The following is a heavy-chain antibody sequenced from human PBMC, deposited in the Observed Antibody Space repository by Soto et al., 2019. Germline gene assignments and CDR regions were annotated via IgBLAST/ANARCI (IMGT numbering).Heavy chain of an antibody. D-gene: IGHD6-13*01. CDR3: AKDLEVTIAAAVGMDV. Sequence: GGSLRLSCAASGFTFSSYGMHWVRQAPGKGLEWVAVISYDGSNKYYADSVKGRFTISRDNSKNTLYLQMNSLRAEDTAVYYCAKDLEVTIAAAVGMDVWGQGTTVTVPS. J-gene: IGHJ6*02. CDR1: GFTFSSYG. V-gene: IGHV3-30*18. CDR2: ISYDGSNK.